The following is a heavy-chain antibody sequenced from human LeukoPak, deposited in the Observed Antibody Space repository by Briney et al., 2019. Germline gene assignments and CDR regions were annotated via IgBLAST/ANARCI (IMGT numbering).Heavy chain of an antibody. CDR3: ARVGYGGDLDY. J-gene: IGHJ4*02. CDR1: GGSLSSYY. D-gene: IGHD4-23*01. Sequence: SETLSLTCTVSGGSLSSYYWTWIRQPAGKGLEGIGRIYTSGSSNYNPSLKSRVTMSVDTPKNQFSLKLSSVTAADTAVYYCARVGYGGDLDYWGQGTLVTVSS. CDR2: IYTSGSS. V-gene: IGHV4-4*07.